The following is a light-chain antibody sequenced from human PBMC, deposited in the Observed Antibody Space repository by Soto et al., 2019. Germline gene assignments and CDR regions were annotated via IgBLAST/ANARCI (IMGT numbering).Light chain of an antibody. Sequence: QSVLTQPASVSGSPGQSIAISCTGTSNDVGGYNFVSWYQQHPGKAPKLIVHEVSNRPSGVSDRFSGSKSGNTASLTISGLQADDGADYYCASHTRYNTRVFGTGTKVTVL. CDR1: SNDVGGYNF. J-gene: IGLJ1*01. CDR2: EVS. CDR3: ASHTRYNTRV. V-gene: IGLV2-14*01.